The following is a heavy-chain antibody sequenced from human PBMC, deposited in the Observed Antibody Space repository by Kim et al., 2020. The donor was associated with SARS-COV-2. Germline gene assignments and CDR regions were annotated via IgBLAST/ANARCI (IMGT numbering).Heavy chain of an antibody. CDR3: AREVLGGSCDDS. V-gene: IGHV4-30-4*01. Sequence: SETLSLTCTVSGGSISRGYNYWSWLRQPPGKGLEWIGYIYYSGTTYYNPSLKSRGTISVDTSNNKFSLKLNSVTAADTAVYYCAREVLGGSCDDSWGQGSLVTVSS. CDR2: IYYSGTT. J-gene: IGHJ4*02. CDR1: GGSISRGYNY. D-gene: IGHD2-15*01.